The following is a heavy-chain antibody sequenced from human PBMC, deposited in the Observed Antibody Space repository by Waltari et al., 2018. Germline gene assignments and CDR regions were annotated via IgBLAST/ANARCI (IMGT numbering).Heavy chain of an antibody. J-gene: IGHJ5*02. CDR2: IYHSGST. V-gene: IGHV4-31*03. CDR3: ARSATYYDILTGYSSDNWFDP. CDR1: GGSISSGGYY. D-gene: IGHD3-9*01. Sequence: QVQLQESGPGLVQPSQTLSLTCTVSGGSISSGGYYWSWIRQHPGQGLEWIGYIYHSGSTYDNPSLKSRVTRSVDRSKNQVSLKLSSVTAADTAVYYCARSATYYDILTGYSSDNWFDPWGQGTLVTVSS.